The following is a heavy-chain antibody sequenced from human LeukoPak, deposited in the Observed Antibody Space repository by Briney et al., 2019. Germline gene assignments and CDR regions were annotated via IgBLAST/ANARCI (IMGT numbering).Heavy chain of an antibody. CDR2: IYTGGGT. Sequence: GGSLRLSCAASGFTVSNNYMSWVRQAPGKGLEWVSVIYTGGGTYYADSVMGRFTISRDNSKNTLYLQTKSLRAEDTAVYYCARDRGGVLGAWGQGTLVTVSS. V-gene: IGHV3-53*01. CDR3: ARDRGGVLGA. D-gene: IGHD3-16*01. CDR1: GFTVSNNY. J-gene: IGHJ5*02.